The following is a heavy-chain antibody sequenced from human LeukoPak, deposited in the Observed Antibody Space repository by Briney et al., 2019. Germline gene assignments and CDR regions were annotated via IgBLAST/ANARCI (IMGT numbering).Heavy chain of an antibody. CDR2: ISSSSSYI. J-gene: IGHJ4*02. CDR3: ARVRSMAVTPGFSDY. D-gene: IGHD4-23*01. CDR1: GFTFSSYS. V-gene: IGHV3-21*01. Sequence: KPGGSLRLSCAASGFTFSSYSMNWVRQAPGKGLEWVSSISSSSSYIYYADSVKGRFTISRDNAKNSLYLQMNSLRAEDTAVYYCARVRSMAVTPGFSDYWGQGTLVTVSS.